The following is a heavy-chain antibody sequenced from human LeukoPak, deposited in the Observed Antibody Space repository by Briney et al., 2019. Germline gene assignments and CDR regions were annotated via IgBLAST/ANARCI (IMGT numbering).Heavy chain of an antibody. Sequence: SGLTLMKPTPTRTLTCTFSGFSLRPSGGGVGWIRQPHEKGLEWLALSYWSEDTSYSPSLKSRLTITKDTSKTEVALTMTNMDTVDTATYYCAQNGEGNSVGYCSITSCLGWFDHWGQGTLVTVSS. CDR2: SYWSEDT. V-gene: IGHV2-5*01. CDR1: GFSLRPSGGG. J-gene: IGHJ5*02. D-gene: IGHD2-2*01. CDR3: AQNGEGNSVGYCSITSCLGWFDH.